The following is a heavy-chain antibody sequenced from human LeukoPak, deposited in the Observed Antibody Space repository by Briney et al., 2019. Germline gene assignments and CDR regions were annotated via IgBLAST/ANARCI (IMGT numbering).Heavy chain of an antibody. CDR3: AKGVDLGYCSSTSCLSPWD. J-gene: IGHJ4*02. CDR1: GFTFSSYA. Sequence: HPGGSLRLSCAASGFTFSSYAMSWVRQAPGKGLEWVSAISGSGGSTYYADSVKGRFTISRDNSKNTLYLQMNSLRAEDTAVYYCAKGVDLGYCSSTSCLSPWDWGQGTLVTVSS. CDR2: ISGSGGST. V-gene: IGHV3-23*01. D-gene: IGHD2-2*01.